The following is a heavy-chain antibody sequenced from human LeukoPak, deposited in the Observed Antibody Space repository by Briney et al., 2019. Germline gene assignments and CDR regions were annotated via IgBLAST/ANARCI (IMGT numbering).Heavy chain of an antibody. Sequence: GASVKVSCEASGYTFTSYDINWVRQATGQGLEWMGWMNPNSGNTGYAQKFQGRVTMTRNTSISTAYMELSSLRAEDTAVYYCARGLGQWLAPGNFGSWGQGTLVTVSS. J-gene: IGHJ4*02. D-gene: IGHD6-19*01. V-gene: IGHV1-8*01. CDR3: ARGLGQWLAPGNFGS. CDR2: MNPNSGNT. CDR1: GYTFTSYD.